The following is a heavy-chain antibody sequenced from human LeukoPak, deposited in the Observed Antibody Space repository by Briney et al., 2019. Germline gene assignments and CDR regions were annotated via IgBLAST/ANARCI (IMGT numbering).Heavy chain of an antibody. D-gene: IGHD2-15*01. J-gene: IGHJ4*02. CDR3: ARDDRYCSGGSCFARSHNFDY. CDR2: ISYDGSNK. CDR1: GFTFSSYA. V-gene: IGHV3-30*04. Sequence: GGSLRLSCAASGFTFSSYAMHWVRQAPGKGLEWVAVISYDGSNKYYADSVKGRFTISRDNSKNTLYLQMNRLRAEDTAVYYCARDDRYCSGGSCFARSHNFDYWGQGTLVTVSS.